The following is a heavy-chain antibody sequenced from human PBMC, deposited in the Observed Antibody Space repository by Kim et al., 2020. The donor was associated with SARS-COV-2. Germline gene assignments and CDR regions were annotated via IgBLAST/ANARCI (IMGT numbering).Heavy chain of an antibody. Sequence: AQKFQGRVTITTGESTSTAYRELSSLRSEDTAVYYCARGNVWSGYYYFDYWGQGTLVTVSS. J-gene: IGHJ4*02. D-gene: IGHD3-3*01. CDR3: ARGNVWSGYYYFDY. V-gene: IGHV1-69*05.